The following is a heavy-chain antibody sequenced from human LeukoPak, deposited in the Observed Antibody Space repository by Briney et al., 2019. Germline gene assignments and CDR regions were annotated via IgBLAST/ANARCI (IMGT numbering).Heavy chain of an antibody. V-gene: IGHV4-38-2*02. J-gene: IGHJ5*02. CDR2: IYHSGST. Sequence: SETLSLTCTVSGYSISSGYYWGWIRQPPGKGLEWIGSIYHSGSTYYNPSLKSRVTISVNTSKNQFSLKLSSVTAADTAVYYCARDIDGYKSNWFDPWGQGTLVTVSS. D-gene: IGHD5-24*01. CDR1: GYSISSGYY. CDR3: ARDIDGYKSNWFDP.